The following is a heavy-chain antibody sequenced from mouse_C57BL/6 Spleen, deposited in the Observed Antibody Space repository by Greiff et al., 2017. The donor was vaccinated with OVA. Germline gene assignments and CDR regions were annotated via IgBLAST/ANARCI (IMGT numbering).Heavy chain of an antibody. V-gene: IGHV1-55*01. J-gene: IGHJ1*03. Sequence: QVQLQQPGAELVKPGASVKMSCKASGYTFTSYWITWVKQRPGQGLEWIGDIYPGSGSTNYNEKFKSKATLTVDTSSSTAYMQSSSLIPEDTAVYYCAKSGYYHWDFGVWGTGTTVTVSA. D-gene: IGHD1-1*02. CDR2: IYPGSGST. CDR3: AKSGYYHWDFGV. CDR1: GYTFTSYW.